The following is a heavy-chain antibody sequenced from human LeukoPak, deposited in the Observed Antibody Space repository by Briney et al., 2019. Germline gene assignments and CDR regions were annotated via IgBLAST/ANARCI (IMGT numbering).Heavy chain of an antibody. D-gene: IGHD6-6*01. CDR3: ARAGGSSSRNYYYYGMDV. CDR1: GFTVSSNY. Sequence: GGSLRLSCAVSGFTVSSNYMSWVRQAPGKGLEWVSVIYSGGSTYYANSVKGRFTISRDNSKNTLYLQMNSLRAEDTAVYYCARAGGSSSRNYYYYGMDVWGQGTTVTVSS. J-gene: IGHJ6*02. V-gene: IGHV3-66*01. CDR2: IYSGGST.